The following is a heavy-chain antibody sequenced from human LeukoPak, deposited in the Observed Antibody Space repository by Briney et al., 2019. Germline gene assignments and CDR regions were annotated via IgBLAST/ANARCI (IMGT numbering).Heavy chain of an antibody. Sequence: SETLSLTCTVSGGSIRSYYWSWIRQPAGKGLDWIGRIYSSGTTNYNPSLKSRVTISVDTSQNQFSLHLSSVTAADTAVYYCARFFYSYFDFWGQGTLVTVSS. J-gene: IGHJ4*02. D-gene: IGHD2-15*01. CDR1: GGSIRSYY. CDR3: ARFFYSYFDF. CDR2: IYSSGTT. V-gene: IGHV4-4*07.